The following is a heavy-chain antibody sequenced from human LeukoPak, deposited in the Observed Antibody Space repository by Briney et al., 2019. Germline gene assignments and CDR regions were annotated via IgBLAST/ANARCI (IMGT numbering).Heavy chain of an antibody. D-gene: IGHD3-22*01. CDR1: GGSISSYY. Sequence: SETLSLTCTVSGGSISSYYWSWLRQPPGKGLEWIGYIYYSGSTNCNPSLKSRVTISVDMSKNQFSLKLSSVTAADTAVYYCARDGRSDYYYDSSGNFDYWGQGTLVTVSS. J-gene: IGHJ4*02. CDR3: ARDGRSDYYYDSSGNFDY. CDR2: IYYSGST. V-gene: IGHV4-59*12.